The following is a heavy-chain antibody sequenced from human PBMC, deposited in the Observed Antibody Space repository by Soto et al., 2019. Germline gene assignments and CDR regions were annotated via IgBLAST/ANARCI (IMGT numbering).Heavy chain of an antibody. D-gene: IGHD3-3*01. Sequence: QVQLVESGGGVVQPGGSLRLSCAASGFSFNTYEMHWVRQAPGKGLEWVAVISYDGRNEYYADSVKGRFTISRDNSNNTLSPQMSGLRTEDTAVYYCTTTPYYDFWSGYPGWFDPWGQGTLVTVSS. J-gene: IGHJ5*02. CDR3: TTTPYYDFWSGYPGWFDP. CDR1: GFSFNTYE. CDR2: ISYDGRNE. V-gene: IGHV3-30*04.